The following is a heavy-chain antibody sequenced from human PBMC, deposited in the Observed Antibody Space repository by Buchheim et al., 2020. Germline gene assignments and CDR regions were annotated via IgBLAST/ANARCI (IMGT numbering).Heavy chain of an antibody. Sequence: QLQLQESGPGLVKPSETLSLTCTVSGGSISSSSYYWGWIRQPPGKGLEWIGSIYYSGSTYYNPSLKSRVTISVDTSKNQFSLKLGSVTAADTAVYYCARRGLLVKGVGATHWYFDLWGRGTL. CDR2: IYYSGST. J-gene: IGHJ2*01. CDR1: GGSISSSSYY. CDR3: ARRGLLVKGVGATHWYFDL. D-gene: IGHD1-26*01. V-gene: IGHV4-39*01.